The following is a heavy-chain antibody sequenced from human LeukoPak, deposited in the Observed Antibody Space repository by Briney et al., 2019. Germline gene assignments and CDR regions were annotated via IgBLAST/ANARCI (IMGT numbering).Heavy chain of an antibody. Sequence: GGSLRLSCAASGFTFSSYWMSWVRQAPGKGLEWVANIKQDGSEKYYVDSVKGRFTISRDNAKNSLYLKMNSLRAEDTAVYYCARDGKGSYHTSNYYYYYMDVWGKGTTVTVSS. CDR1: GFTFSSYW. J-gene: IGHJ6*03. CDR2: IKQDGSEK. D-gene: IGHD1-26*01. CDR3: ARDGKGSYHTSNYYYYYMDV. V-gene: IGHV3-7*01.